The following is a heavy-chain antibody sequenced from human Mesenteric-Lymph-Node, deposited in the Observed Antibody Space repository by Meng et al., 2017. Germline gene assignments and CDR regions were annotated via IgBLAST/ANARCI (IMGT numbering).Heavy chain of an antibody. V-gene: IGHV4-38-2*02. Sequence: GSLRLSCTVSGYSISSGYYWGWIRQPPGKGLEWIGSIYHSGSTYYNPSLKSRVTISVDTSKNQFSLKLSSVTAADTAVYYCARDGYSSGWYVGYFDYWGQGTLVTVSS. D-gene: IGHD6-19*01. J-gene: IGHJ4*02. CDR3: ARDGYSSGWYVGYFDY. CDR2: IYHSGST. CDR1: GYSISSGYY.